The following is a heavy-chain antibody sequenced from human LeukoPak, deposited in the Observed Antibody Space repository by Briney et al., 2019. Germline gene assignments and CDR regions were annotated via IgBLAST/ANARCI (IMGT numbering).Heavy chain of an antibody. V-gene: IGHV4-39*07. Sequence: SETLSLTCTVSGGSISTSSYYWGWVRQPPGKGLEWIGNIFYSGSTYYSPSLKSRVTISLDTSRNQFSLKLSSVTAADTAVYYCARGRIRGAWGQGTLVTVSS. CDR1: GGSISTSSYY. J-gene: IGHJ5*02. D-gene: IGHD3-3*02. CDR3: ARGRIRGA. CDR2: IFYSGST.